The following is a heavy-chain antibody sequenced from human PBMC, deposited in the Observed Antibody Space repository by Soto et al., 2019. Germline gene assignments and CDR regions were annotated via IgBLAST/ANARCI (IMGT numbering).Heavy chain of an antibody. D-gene: IGHD3-22*01. CDR1: GFTFSSYS. CDR3: ARVAYYYDSSGYFY. V-gene: IGHV3-48*01. Sequence: GGSLRLSCAASGFTFSSYSMNWVRQAPGKGLEWVSYISSSSTTKYYADSVKGRFTISRDNAKNSLYLQMNSLRAEDTAVYYCARVAYYYDSSGYFYWGQGTLVTVSS. J-gene: IGHJ4*02. CDR2: ISSSSTTK.